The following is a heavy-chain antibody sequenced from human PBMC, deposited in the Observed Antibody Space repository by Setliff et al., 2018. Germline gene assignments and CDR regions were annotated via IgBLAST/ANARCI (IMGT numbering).Heavy chain of an antibody. CDR3: ARSFSRREKFLLDY. J-gene: IGHJ4*02. CDR2: IYIGGSA. V-gene: IGHV4-4*07. Sequence: SETLSLTCTVSGGSMGSYYWTWIRQPAGKGLEWIGHIYIGGSANYNPSLKSRVTMSIDTSKNQFSLKVSSVTAADTAVYYCARSFSRREKFLLDYWGQGALVTVSS. CDR1: GGSMGSYY.